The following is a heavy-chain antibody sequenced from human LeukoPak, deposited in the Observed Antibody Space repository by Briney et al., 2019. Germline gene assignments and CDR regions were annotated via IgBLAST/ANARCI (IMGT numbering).Heavy chain of an antibody. V-gene: IGHV4-30-2*01. D-gene: IGHD3-22*01. CDR2: IYHSGST. J-gene: IGHJ4*02. CDR1: GGXISSGGYS. CDR3: ASQLDSSGYYGY. Sequence: PSQTLSLTCAVSGGXISSGGYSWSWIRQPPGRGLQWIGYIYHSGSTYYNPSLKSRVTISVDRSKNQFSLKLSSVTAADTAVYYCASQLDSSGYYGYWGQGTLVTVSS.